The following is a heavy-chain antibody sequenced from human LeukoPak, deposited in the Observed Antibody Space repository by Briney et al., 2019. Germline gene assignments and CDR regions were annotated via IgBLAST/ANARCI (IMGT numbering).Heavy chain of an antibody. CDR2: ISSSSSTI. J-gene: IGHJ4*02. CDR1: GFTFSAYS. CDR3: ARVGSTVVTRIDY. D-gene: IGHD4-23*01. V-gene: IGHV3-48*01. Sequence: PGGSLRLSCAATGFTFSAYSMNWVRQAPGKGLEWVSYISSSSSTIYYADSVKGRFTISRDNAKNSLYLQMNSLRAEDTAVYYCARVGSTVVTRIDYWGQGTLVTVSS.